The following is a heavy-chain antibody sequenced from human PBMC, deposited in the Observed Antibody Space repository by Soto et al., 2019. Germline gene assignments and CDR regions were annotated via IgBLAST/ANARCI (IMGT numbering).Heavy chain of an antibody. CDR3: ARRINYGDYVRGNWFDP. D-gene: IGHD4-17*01. CDR2: IYYSGST. Sequence: SETLSLTCTVSGGSISSSSYYWGWIRQPPGKGLEWIGSIYYSGSTYYNPSLKSRVTISVDTSKNQFSLKLSSVTAADTAVYYCARRINYGDYVRGNWFDPWGQGTLVTVSS. J-gene: IGHJ5*02. V-gene: IGHV4-39*01. CDR1: GGSISSSSYY.